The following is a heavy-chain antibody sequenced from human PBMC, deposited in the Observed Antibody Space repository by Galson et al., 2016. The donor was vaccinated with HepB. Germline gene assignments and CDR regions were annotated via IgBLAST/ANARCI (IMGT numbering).Heavy chain of an antibody. CDR1: GFTFSSSS. J-gene: IGHJ4*02. D-gene: IGHD4-17*01. CDR2: IDGHDDST. CDR3: ATGGDYDI. Sequence: SLRLSCAASGFTFSSSSMSWVRQAPGKGLEWVSAIDGHDDSTYYADSVRGRFTISRDNSKNTLYLQINSLRAEDTAVYYCATGGDYDIWGRGTLLTVSS. V-gene: IGHV3-23*01.